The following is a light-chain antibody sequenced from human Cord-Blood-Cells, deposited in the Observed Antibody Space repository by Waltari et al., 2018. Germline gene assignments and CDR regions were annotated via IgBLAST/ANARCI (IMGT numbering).Light chain of an antibody. CDR3: SSYTSSSTRV. Sequence: QSALTQPASVSGSPGQSITISCTGTSSDVGGYNYVSWYQKHPGKAPKLMIYYVSNRPSGVSNRFSGSKSGNTASLTISGLQAEDEADYYCSSYTSSSTRVFGGGTKLTVL. CDR1: SSDVGGYNY. CDR2: YVS. V-gene: IGLV2-14*01. J-gene: IGLJ2*01.